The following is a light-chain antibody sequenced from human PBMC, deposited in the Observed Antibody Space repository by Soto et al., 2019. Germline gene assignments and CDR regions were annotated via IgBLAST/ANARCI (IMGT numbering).Light chain of an antibody. V-gene: IGKV1-5*03. J-gene: IGKJ4*01. CDR1: QSINSW. Sequence: DIQMTQSPSALSASVGDRVTITCRASQSINSWLAWYQQKSGKAPKLLIYKASSLESGVPSRFSSSGSGTEFTLIISSLQPDDFATYYCQQYNSYPLTFGGGTKVEIK. CDR3: QQYNSYPLT. CDR2: KAS.